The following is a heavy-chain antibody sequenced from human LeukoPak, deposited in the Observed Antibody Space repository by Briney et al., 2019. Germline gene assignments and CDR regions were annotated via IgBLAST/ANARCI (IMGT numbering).Heavy chain of an antibody. CDR3: ARDGYASSGYFGYYFDY. J-gene: IGHJ4*02. V-gene: IGHV1-69*13. CDR1: GGTFSSYA. CDR2: IIPIFGTA. D-gene: IGHD3-22*01. Sequence: SVKLSCKASGGTFSSYAISWVRQAPGQGLEWMGGIIPIFGTANYAQKFQVRVTITADESTSTAYMELSSLRSEDTAVYYCARDGYASSGYFGYYFDYWGQGTLVTVSS.